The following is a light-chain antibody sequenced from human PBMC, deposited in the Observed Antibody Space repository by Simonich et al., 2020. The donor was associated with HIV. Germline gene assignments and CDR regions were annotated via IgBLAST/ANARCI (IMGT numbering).Light chain of an antibody. CDR1: SSDVGSYNL. CDR2: EGR. V-gene: IGLV2-23*01. Sequence: QSALTQPSSVSGSPGQSITISCTGTSSDVGSYNLVSWYQKHPGKAPKLMIYEGRKRPSGVSNPFSGSKSGNTASLTISGLQAEDEADYYCCSYAGSSTVVFGGGTKLTVL. CDR3: CSYAGSSTVV. J-gene: IGLJ2*01.